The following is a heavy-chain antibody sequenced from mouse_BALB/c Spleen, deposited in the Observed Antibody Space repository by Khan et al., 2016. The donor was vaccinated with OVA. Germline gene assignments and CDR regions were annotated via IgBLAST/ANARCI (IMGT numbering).Heavy chain of an antibody. CDR2: ILPGSGRN. V-gene: IGHV1-9*01. D-gene: IGHD1-1*01. CDR1: GYTFSSYW. J-gene: IGHJ3*01. CDR3: ARGNYYGSSSWFGY. Sequence: QVRLQQSGAELMKPGASVKISCKATGYTFSSYWIEWVKQRPGHGLEWIGEILPGSGRNNYNEKFKGKATFTADTSSNTAYMQLSSLTSEDSAVDYGARGNYYGSSSWFGYWGQGTLVTVSA.